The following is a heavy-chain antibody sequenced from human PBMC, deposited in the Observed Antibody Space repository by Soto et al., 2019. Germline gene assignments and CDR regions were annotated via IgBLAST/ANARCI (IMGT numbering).Heavy chain of an antibody. J-gene: IGHJ6*02. V-gene: IGHV3-23*01. CDR2: ISGSGGST. CDR3: AKFFLPYGSGSYPYGMDV. CDR1: GFTFSSYA. Sequence: EVQLLESGGGLVQPGGSLRLSCAASGFTFSSYAMSWVRQAPGKGLEWVSAISGSGGSTYYADSVKGRFTISRDNSENTLYLQMNSLRAEDTAVYYCAKFFLPYGSGSYPYGMDVWGQGTTVTVSS. D-gene: IGHD3-10*01.